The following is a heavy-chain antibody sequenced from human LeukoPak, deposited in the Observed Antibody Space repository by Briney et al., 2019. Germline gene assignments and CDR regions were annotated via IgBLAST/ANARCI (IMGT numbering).Heavy chain of an antibody. J-gene: IGHJ4*02. Sequence: PGGSLRLSCAASGFAFNTYRMHWVRQAPGKGLVWVSRIQSDGSSTSYADSVKGRFTISRDNAKNTLYLQMNSLRAEDTAVDYCARDPSSFSGYCDYWGQGTQVTGSS. V-gene: IGHV3-74*01. D-gene: IGHD2-2*01. CDR3: ARDPSSFSGYCDY. CDR2: IQSDGSST. CDR1: GFAFNTYR.